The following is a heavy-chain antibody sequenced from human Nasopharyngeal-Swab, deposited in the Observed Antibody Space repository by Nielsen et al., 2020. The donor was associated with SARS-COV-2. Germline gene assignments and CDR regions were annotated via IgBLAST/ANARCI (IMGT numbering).Heavy chain of an antibody. CDR3: ARGLVYYDSSGGPG. D-gene: IGHD3-22*01. CDR1: GFTFRSYE. Sequence: AESLTLSCAPSGFTFRSYELNWVRQAPGKGLEWVSYISSSGSTIYYADSVKGRFTISRDNAKNSLYLQMNSLRAEDTAVYYCARGLVYYDSSGGPGRGPGTLVTVSS. CDR2: ISSSGSTI. V-gene: IGHV3-48*03. J-gene: IGHJ4*02.